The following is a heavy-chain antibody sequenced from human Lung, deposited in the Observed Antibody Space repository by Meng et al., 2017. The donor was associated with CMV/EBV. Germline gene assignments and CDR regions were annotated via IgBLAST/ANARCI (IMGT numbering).Heavy chain of an antibody. CDR1: GFSFNIYA. Sequence: GGSLRLSCAASGFSFNIYAMSWVRQAPGRGLEWVSLIYSSGSTTNYADSVKGRFTISRDNSKNTLYLQLRNLRVEDTAIYYCPTFYSDSKYYWGPGTLVTVSS. CDR3: PTFYSDSKYY. D-gene: IGHD3-22*01. J-gene: IGHJ4*02. CDR2: IYSSGSTT. V-gene: IGHV3-23*03.